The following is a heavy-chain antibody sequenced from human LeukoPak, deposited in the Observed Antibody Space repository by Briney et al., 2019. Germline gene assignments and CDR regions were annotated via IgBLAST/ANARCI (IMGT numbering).Heavy chain of an antibody. CDR2: IGGSSRSI. Sequence: GGSLRLSCAASGFTFSIYSMNWVRQAPGKGLEWVSSIGGSSRSIYYADPVKGRFTISRDNAKNSLYLQMSSLRAEDTAVYYCAREYKEAFDIWGQGTLVTVSS. V-gene: IGHV3-21*06. J-gene: IGHJ3*02. D-gene: IGHD1-14*01. CDR1: GFTFSIYS. CDR3: AREYKEAFDI.